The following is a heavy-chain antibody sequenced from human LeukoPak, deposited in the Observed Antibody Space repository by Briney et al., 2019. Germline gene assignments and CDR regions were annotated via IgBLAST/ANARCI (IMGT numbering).Heavy chain of an antibody. J-gene: IGHJ4*02. V-gene: IGHV1-18*01. CDR3: ASWGGEQLAEYYFDY. D-gene: IGHD6-13*01. CDR2: ISAYNGNT. Sequence: ASVKVSCKASGYTFTSYGISWVRQAPGQGLEWMGWISAYNGNTNYAQKLQGRVTMTTGTSTSTAYMELRSLRSDDTAVYYCASWGGEQLAEYYFDYWGQGTLVTVSS. CDR1: GYTFTSYG.